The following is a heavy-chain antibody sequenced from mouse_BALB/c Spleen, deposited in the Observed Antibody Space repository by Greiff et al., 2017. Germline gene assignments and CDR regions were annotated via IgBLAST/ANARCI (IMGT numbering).Heavy chain of an antibody. CDR2: ISSGGGST. CDR1: GFAFSSYD. J-gene: IGHJ3*01. Sequence: EVQVVESGGGLVKPGGSLKLSCAASGFAFSSYDMSWVRQTPEKRLEWVAYISSGGGSTYYPDTVKGRFTISRDNAKNTLYLQMSSLKSEDTAMYYCARDENPLSGAWCAYWGEGSLVTVSA. V-gene: IGHV5-12-1*01. D-gene: IGHD6-2*01. CDR3: ARDENPLSGAWCAY.